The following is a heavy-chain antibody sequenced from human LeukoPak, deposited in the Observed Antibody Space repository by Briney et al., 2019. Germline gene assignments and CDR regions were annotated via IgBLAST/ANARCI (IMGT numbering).Heavy chain of an antibody. V-gene: IGHV1-69*05. CDR3: ARVGRSRGALPNFYYYMDV. CDR2: IIPMFGST. J-gene: IGHJ6*03. D-gene: IGHD1-26*01. Sequence: SVKVSCKASGGTFNSYSVSWVRQAPGQGLEWMGGIIPMFGSTNYAQKFEGRVTITTDQSTTTVYMELTSLTSEDTAVYYCARVGRSRGALPNFYYYMDVWGKGTTVTVSS. CDR1: GGTFNSYS.